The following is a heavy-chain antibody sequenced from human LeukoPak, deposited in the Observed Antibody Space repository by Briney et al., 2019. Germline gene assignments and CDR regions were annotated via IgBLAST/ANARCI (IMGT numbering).Heavy chain of an antibody. Sequence: GGSLRLSCAASGFTFSSYGMHWVRQAPDKGLEWVAFIRYDGSNKYYADSVKGRFTISRDNSKNTLYLQMNSLRAEDTAVYYCAKDTYYYDSSGYPWGQGTLVTVSS. CDR1: GFTFSSYG. V-gene: IGHV3-30*02. CDR2: IRYDGSNK. D-gene: IGHD3-22*01. J-gene: IGHJ4*02. CDR3: AKDTYYYDSSGYP.